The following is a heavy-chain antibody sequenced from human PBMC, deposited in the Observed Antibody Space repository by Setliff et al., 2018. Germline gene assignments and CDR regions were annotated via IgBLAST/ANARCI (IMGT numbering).Heavy chain of an antibody. Sequence: PGESLKISCKASGYRFTSQWIAWVRQTPGRGLEWMGIIYPADSDTTYSPSFQGQVTISVDKSLSTAYLQWSSLKASDSVKEYCARRGYGGYIYGSFDSWGQGPLVTVSS. CDR1: GYRFTSQW. D-gene: IGHD5-18*01. CDR3: ARRGYGGYIYGSFDS. V-gene: IGHV5-51*01. CDR2: IYPADSDT. J-gene: IGHJ5*01.